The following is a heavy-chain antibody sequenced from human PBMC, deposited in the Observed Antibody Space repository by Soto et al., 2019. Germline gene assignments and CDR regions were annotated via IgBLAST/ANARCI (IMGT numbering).Heavy chain of an antibody. CDR2: IIPIFGTP. V-gene: IGHV1-69*06. J-gene: IGHJ5*02. CDR3: ARGLECRGYCLDKPTWFGP. Sequence: SSXKGSFKTSRVTFSTYTFSWVRQAPGQGLEWMGRIIPIFGTPYYAQKFQGRVTITADKSTSTVYMELSSLGSDDTAVYFCARGLECRGYCLDKPTWFGPWGQGTLVTVYS. D-gene: IGHD2-15*01. CDR1: RVTFSTYT.